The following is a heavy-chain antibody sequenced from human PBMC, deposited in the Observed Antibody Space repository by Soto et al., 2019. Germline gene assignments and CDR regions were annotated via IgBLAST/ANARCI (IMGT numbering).Heavy chain of an antibody. CDR1: GFTFSSYA. Sequence: GGSLRLSCAASGFTFSSYAMSWVRQAPGKGLEWVSAISGSGGSTYYADSAKGRFTISRDNSKNTLYLQMNSLRAEDTAVYYWAKARDPMVRGVKFDYWGQGTLVTV. CDR3: AKARDPMVRGVKFDY. D-gene: IGHD3-10*01. CDR2: ISGSGGST. J-gene: IGHJ4*02. V-gene: IGHV3-23*01.